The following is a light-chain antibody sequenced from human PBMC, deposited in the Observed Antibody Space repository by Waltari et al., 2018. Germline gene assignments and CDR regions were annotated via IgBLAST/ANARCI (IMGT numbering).Light chain of an antibody. CDR1: GSDVGYVY. V-gene: IGLV2-14*03. CDR3: SSYTSSGTVS. Sequence: QSALTQPASVSGSPGQSITISCTGTGSDVGYVYVSWYQQHPGKGPKLMIFDVSNRPAGVSNRFSGSKSGNTASLTISGLQAEDEADYYCSSYTSSGTVSFGGGTKLTVL. J-gene: IGLJ2*01. CDR2: DVS.